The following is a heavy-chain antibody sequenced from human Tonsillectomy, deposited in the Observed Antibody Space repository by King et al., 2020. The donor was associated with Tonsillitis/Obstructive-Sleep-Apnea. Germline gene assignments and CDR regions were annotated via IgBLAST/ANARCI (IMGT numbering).Heavy chain of an antibody. V-gene: IGHV4-34*01. D-gene: IGHD2-2*01. CDR3: ARGCSSPSCRYRFAFDI. CDR1: GGSFSGYY. CDR2: IKHTGGT. Sequence: VQLQQWGAGLLKPSETLSLTCAVYGGSFSGYYWNWIRQPPGKGLEWIGRIKHTGGTNYNPSLKSRVTISVDTSKKQFSLKLSSVTATDTAVYYCARGCSSPSCRYRFAFDIWGQGTMVTVSP. J-gene: IGHJ3*02.